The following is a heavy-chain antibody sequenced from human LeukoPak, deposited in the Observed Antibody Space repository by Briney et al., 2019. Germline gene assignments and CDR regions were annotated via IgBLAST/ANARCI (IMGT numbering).Heavy chain of an antibody. J-gene: IGHJ4*02. CDR2: INPNSGGT. CDR1: GYTFTGYY. D-gene: IGHD3-10*01. V-gene: IGHV1-2*04. CDR3: ARSPQNITMVRGVIGPQFDY. Sequence: ASVKVSCKASGYTFTGYYMHWVRQAPGQGLEWMGWINPNSGGTNYAQKFQGWVTMTRDTSISTAYMELSRLRSDDTAVYYCARSPQNITMVRGVIGPQFDYWGQGTLVTVSS.